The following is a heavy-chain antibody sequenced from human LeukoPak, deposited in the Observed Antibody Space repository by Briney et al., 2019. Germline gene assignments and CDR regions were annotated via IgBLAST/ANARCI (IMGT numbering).Heavy chain of an antibody. Sequence: GGSLRLSCAASGFTFSSYGMHWVRQTPGKGLEWVAFIRYDGSNKYYADSVKGRFTISRDNSKNTLYLQMRSLRPDDTAVYYCARDPRGPTGYDSPGRDTSDSWGQGSLVAVSS. V-gene: IGHV3-30*02. CDR3: ARDPRGPTGYDSPGRDTSDS. J-gene: IGHJ4*02. CDR1: GFTFSSYG. D-gene: IGHD3-22*01. CDR2: IRYDGSNK.